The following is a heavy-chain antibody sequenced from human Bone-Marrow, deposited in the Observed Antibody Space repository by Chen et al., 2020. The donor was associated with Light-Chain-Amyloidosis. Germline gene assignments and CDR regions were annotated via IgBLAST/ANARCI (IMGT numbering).Heavy chain of an antibody. D-gene: IGHD6-13*01. V-gene: IGHV4-61*01. CDR3: VRRDVRWHIDF. J-gene: IGHJ4*02. Sequence: QVQLQESGPGLVKPSGTLSLTCTVAGASVSSDYHYWTWIRQPPGDRLEWIGYIYYTGSTKYNPSLESRIAISIDTSKNQFSLKVNSVTAADTAVYYYVRRDVRWHIDFWGQGALVTVSS. CDR1: GASVSSDYHY. CDR2: IYYTGST.